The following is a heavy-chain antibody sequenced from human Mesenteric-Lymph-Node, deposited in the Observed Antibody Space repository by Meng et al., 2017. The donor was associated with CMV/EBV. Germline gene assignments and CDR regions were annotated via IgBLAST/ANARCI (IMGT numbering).Heavy chain of an antibody. J-gene: IGHJ5*02. D-gene: IGHD3-3*01. V-gene: IGHV3-48*03. Sequence: GESLKISCGASGFSFSSFEMNWVRQAPGKGLEWVSYISSSGSTISYADSVKGRFTISRDDAKNSLYLQMNSLRAEDTAVYYCARDEYDFWSGSPKGWFDPWGQGTLVTVSS. CDR1: GFSFSSFE. CDR2: ISSSGSTI. CDR3: ARDEYDFWSGSPKGWFDP.